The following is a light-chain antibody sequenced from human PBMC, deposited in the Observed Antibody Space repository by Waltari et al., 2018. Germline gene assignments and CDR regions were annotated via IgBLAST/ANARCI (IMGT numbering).Light chain of an antibody. CDR3: SSYRTGGTVV. J-gene: IGLJ1*01. V-gene: IGLV2-14*01. CDR2: EVS. CDR1: SSDVGGHTY. Sequence: QSALTQPVSVSGYPGQSITISSTGTSSDVGGHTYVSWHQQHPGKAPKLMIYEVSNRPSGGSRRFSGSKSGNTASLTISGLQAADEADYYCSSYRTGGTVVFGIGTKVTVL.